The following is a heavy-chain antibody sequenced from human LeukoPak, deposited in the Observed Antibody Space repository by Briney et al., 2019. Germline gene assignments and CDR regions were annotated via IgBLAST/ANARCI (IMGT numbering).Heavy chain of an antibody. CDR3: ARGDSSSWFKIDY. CDR1: VFTFSSYA. J-gene: IGHJ4*02. CDR2: ISYDGSNK. D-gene: IGHD6-13*01. Sequence: PGGSLRLSCAASVFTFSSYAMHCVRQAPGKGLECGAVISYDGSNKYYADSVKGRFTISRDNSKNTLYLQMNSLRAEDTAVYYCARGDSSSWFKIDYWGQGTLVTVSS. V-gene: IGHV3-30*04.